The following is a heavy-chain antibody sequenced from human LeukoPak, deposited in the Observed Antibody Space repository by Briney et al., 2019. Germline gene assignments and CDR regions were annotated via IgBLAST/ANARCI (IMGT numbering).Heavy chain of an antibody. D-gene: IGHD3-22*01. J-gene: IGHJ4*02. V-gene: IGHV1-69*01. CDR2: IIPIFGTA. CDR3: ARDRDSSGYYDY. Sequence: ASVKVSCKASGGTFSSYAISWVRQAPGQGLEWMGGIIPIFGTANYAQKFQGRVTITADESTSTAYMELSSLRSEDTAVYYCARDRDSSGYYDYWGQGTLVTVSS. CDR1: GGTFSSYA.